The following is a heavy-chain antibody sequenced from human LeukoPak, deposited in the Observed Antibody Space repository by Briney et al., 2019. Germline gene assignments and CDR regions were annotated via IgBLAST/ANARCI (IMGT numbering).Heavy chain of an antibody. CDR1: GGSISGYY. CDR3: ARVPEFGSGYGYFDY. CDR2: IYSSGST. D-gene: IGHD3-9*01. V-gene: IGHV4-59*08. J-gene: IGHJ4*02. Sequence: PSETLSLTCTVSGGSISGYYWTWIRQPPGKGLEWIGYIYSSGSTNYNPSLKSRVSISLDTSKNQFSLKLTSVTAADTAFYYCARVPEFGSGYGYFDYWGQGTLVTVSS.